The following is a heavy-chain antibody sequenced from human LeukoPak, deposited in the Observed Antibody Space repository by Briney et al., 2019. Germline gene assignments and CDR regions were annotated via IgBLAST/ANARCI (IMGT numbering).Heavy chain of an antibody. V-gene: IGHV3-23*01. CDR2: IGGSDGTT. D-gene: IGHD2-21*01. CDR3: AKEQAPRLPFDH. CDR1: GFSFSAYA. Sequence: GGSLRLSCSASGFSFSAYAMHWVRQAPGRGLEWVSAIGGSDGTTFYADSVKGRFTISRDTSKNTLYLQMNSLRAEDTAVYYCAKEQAPRLPFDHWGQGTLVTVSS. J-gene: IGHJ4*02.